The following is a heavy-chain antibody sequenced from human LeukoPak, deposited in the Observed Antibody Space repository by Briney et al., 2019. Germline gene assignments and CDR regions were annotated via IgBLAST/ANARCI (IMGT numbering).Heavy chain of an antibody. CDR1: GGSISTSSYH. CDR3: ASFDRYYGILTGNYGSFRFDY. CDR2: ISYSGST. D-gene: IGHD3-9*01. V-gene: IGHV4-39*07. J-gene: IGHJ4*02. Sequence: PSETLSLTCTVSGGSISTSSYHWGWIRQPPGMTLEWIGSISYSGSTNYNPSLTSRVIILVDTSKNQFSLKLSSVTAADTAVYYCASFDRYYGILTGNYGSFRFDYWGQGTLVTVSS.